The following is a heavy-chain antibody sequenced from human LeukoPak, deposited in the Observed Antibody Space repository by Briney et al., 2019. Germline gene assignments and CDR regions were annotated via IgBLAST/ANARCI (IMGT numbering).Heavy chain of an antibody. J-gene: IGHJ4*02. CDR2: IKQDGSEK. CDR1: GFTFSSYA. Sequence: GGSLRLSCATSGFTFSSYAMMWLRQAPGRGLEWVANIKQDGSEKYYVDSVKGRFTISRDNAKNSLYLQMNSLRAEDTAVYYCARDLTTVVTRDYWGQGTLVTVSS. D-gene: IGHD4-23*01. V-gene: IGHV3-7*01. CDR3: ARDLTTVVTRDY.